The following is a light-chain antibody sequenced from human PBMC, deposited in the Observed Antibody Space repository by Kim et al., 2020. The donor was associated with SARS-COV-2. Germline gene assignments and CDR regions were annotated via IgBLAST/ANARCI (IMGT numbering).Light chain of an antibody. CDR1: QGISSY. J-gene: IGKJ4*01. CDR2: AAS. V-gene: IGKV1-8*01. CDR3: QQYYSYPFT. Sequence: SASTGDRVTITCRASQGISSYLAWYQQKPGEVPKLLIYAASTLQSGVPSRFSGSGSGTDFTLTISCLQSEDFATYYCQQYYSYPFTFGGGTKLEI.